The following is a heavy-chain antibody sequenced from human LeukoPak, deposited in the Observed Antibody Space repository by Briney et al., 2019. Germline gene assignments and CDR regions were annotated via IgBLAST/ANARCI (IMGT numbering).Heavy chain of an antibody. Sequence: ASVTVSCTASGYTFTSYGISWVRQAPGQGLEWMGWISAYNGNTNYAQKLQGRVTMTTDTSTSTAYMELRSLRSDDTAAYYCARQPGYYGSGSYPYWGQGTLVTVSS. CDR2: ISAYNGNT. CDR1: GYTFTSYG. D-gene: IGHD3-10*01. CDR3: ARQPGYYGSGSYPY. V-gene: IGHV1-18*01. J-gene: IGHJ4*02.